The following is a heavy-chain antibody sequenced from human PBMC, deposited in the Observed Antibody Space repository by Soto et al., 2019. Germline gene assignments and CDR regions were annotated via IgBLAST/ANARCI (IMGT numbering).Heavy chain of an antibody. CDR3: ARAVAGTNYYYYYGMDV. CDR2: IYYSGST. Sequence: YHRSRKSKTPGKGLEWIGYIYYSGSTYYNPSLKSRVTISVDTSKNQFSLKLSSVTAADTAVYYCARAVAGTNYYYYYGMDVWGQGTTVTVSS. V-gene: IGHV4-31*02. CDR1: YH. D-gene: IGHD6-19*01. J-gene: IGHJ6*02.